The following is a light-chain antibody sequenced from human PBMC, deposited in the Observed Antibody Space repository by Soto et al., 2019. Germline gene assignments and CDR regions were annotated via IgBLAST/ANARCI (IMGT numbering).Light chain of an antibody. J-gene: IGKJ1*01. CDR1: QNIKNW. Sequence: DIQMTQSPSTLSASVGDRVTIACRASQNIKNWLAWYQQKPGQVPKLLVYTASSLESGVPSRFSGSGSGTEFPLTISSLQPDDFATYYCQQYNSYSRGTFGQGTKVEIK. CDR2: TAS. CDR3: QQYNSYSRGT. V-gene: IGKV1-5*03.